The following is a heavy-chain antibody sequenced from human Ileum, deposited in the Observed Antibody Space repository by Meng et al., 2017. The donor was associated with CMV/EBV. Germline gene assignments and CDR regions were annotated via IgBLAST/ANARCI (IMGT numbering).Heavy chain of an antibody. CDR3: ARGDYYDSSGYPKGEYYYYYYGMDV. CDR1: GFTFSSYS. Sequence: GESLMTSWAASGFTFSSYSMNLVRPAPGKGLGVVSYISSSSSTIYYADSVKGRFPITRDNAKNSLYLQMNSLRAEDTAVYYCARGDYYDSSGYPKGEYYYYYYGMDVWGQGTTVTVSS. D-gene: IGHD3-22*01. CDR2: ISSSSSTI. J-gene: IGHJ6*02. V-gene: IGHV3-48*04.